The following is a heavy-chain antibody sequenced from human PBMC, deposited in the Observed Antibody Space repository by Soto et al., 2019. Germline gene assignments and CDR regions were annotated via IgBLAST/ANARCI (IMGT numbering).Heavy chain of an antibody. D-gene: IGHD3-10*01. CDR1: GVTFSSET. Sequence: QVQLVQSGADVKKPGSSVKVSCQASGVTFSSETLGWVRQAPGQGLEWVGGIIPIFGTASYAQKFQGRVTITADESTSTVYRELSSLRSDDTAVYFCATELGENPASPFDAWGQGTLVTVSS. J-gene: IGHJ4*02. CDR2: IIPIFGTA. V-gene: IGHV1-69*01. CDR3: ATELGENPASPFDA.